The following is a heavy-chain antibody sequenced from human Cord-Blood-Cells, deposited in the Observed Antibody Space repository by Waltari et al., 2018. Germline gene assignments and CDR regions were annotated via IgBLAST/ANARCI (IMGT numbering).Heavy chain of an antibody. CDR1: GFTFSSYW. V-gene: IGHV3-7*01. D-gene: IGHD6-13*01. Sequence: EVQLVESGGGLVQPGGSLRLSCAASGFTFSSYWMSWVRQAPGKGLEWVANIKQDGSEKYYVDSGKGRFTISRDNAKNSLYLQMNSLRAEDTAVYYCARCPYSSSWSPLDYWGQGTLVTVSS. J-gene: IGHJ4*02. CDR3: ARCPYSSSWSPLDY. CDR2: IKQDGSEK.